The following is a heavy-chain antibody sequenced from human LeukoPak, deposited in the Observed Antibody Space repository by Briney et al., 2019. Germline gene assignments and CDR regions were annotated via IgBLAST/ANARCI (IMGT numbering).Heavy chain of an antibody. Sequence: GGSLRLSCAASGFTFSSYSMNWVRQAPGKGLEWVSSISSRSSAIYYADSVKGRFTISRDNSKNTLYLQMNSLRADDTALYYCARHHYYFDHWGQGTLVTVSS. CDR2: ISSRSSAI. CDR1: GFTFSSYS. CDR3: ARHHYYFDH. J-gene: IGHJ4*02. V-gene: IGHV3-21*01.